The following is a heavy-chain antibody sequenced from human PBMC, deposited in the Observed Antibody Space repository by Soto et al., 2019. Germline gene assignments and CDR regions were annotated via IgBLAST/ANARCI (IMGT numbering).Heavy chain of an antibody. J-gene: IGHJ6*02. Sequence: KTSETLSLTCTVSGGSISSHYWSWVRQAPGKGLEWIGHIYYRGSTNYNPSLRSRSTISVDASKSQFSLKLNSVTTADTAVYYCARDGREASGMDVWGQGTKVTVSS. CDR2: IYYRGST. CDR1: GGSISSHY. D-gene: IGHD1-26*01. V-gene: IGHV4-59*11. CDR3: ARDGREASGMDV.